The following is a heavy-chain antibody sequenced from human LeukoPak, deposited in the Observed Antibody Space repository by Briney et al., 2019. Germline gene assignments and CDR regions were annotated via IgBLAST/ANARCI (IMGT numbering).Heavy chain of an antibody. V-gene: IGHV3-7*03. CDR3: AREVGYCSGGSCYFGFDY. D-gene: IGHD2-15*01. Sequence: GGSLRLSCAASGSTFSSYWMSWVRQAPGKGLEWVANIKQDGSEKYYVDSVKGRFTISRDNAKNSLYLQMNGLRAEDTAVYYCAREVGYCSGGSCYFGFDYWGQGTLVTVSS. J-gene: IGHJ4*02. CDR1: GSTFSSYW. CDR2: IKQDGSEK.